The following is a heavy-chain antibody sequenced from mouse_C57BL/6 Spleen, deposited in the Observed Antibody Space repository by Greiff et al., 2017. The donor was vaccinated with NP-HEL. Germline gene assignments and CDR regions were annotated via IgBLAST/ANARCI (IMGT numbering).Heavy chain of an antibody. CDR1: GFTFSSYG. J-gene: IGHJ2*01. CDR3: ARHLYFDY. V-gene: IGHV5-6*01. CDR2: ISSGGSYT. Sequence: EVQRVESGGDLVKPGGSLKLSCAASGFTFSSYGMSWVRQTPDKRLEWVATISSGGSYTYYPDSVKGRFTISRDNAKNTLYLQMSSLKSEDTAMYYCARHLYFDYWGQGTTLTVSS.